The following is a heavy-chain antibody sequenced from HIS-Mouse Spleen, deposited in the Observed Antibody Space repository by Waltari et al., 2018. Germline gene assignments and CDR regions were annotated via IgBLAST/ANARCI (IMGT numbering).Heavy chain of an antibody. V-gene: IGHV2-70*15. CDR2: IDWDDDK. D-gene: IGHD6-19*01. J-gene: IGHJ4*02. CDR3: ARIAEGYSSGWYAFDY. Sequence: QVTLRESGPALVKPTQTPTLTCTFSGFSLSTSGMCVSWIRKPPGKALEWLARIDWDDDKYYSTSLKTRLTISKDTSKNQVVLTMTNMDPVDTATYYCARIAEGYSSGWYAFDYWGQGTLVTVSS. CDR1: GFSLSTSGMC.